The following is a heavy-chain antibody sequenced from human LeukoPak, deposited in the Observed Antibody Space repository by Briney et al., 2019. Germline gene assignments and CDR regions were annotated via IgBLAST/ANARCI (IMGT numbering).Heavy chain of an antibody. J-gene: IGHJ5*02. V-gene: IGHV4-39*01. CDR3: ARYYDSSGYTSRVYNWFDP. Sequence: SETLSLTCAVYGGSFSGYYWGWIRQPPGKGLEWIGSIYYSGSTYYNPSLKSRVTISVDTSKNQFSLKLSSVTAADTAVYYCARYYDSSGYTSRVYNWFDPWGQGTLVTVSS. D-gene: IGHD3-22*01. CDR1: GGSFSGYY. CDR2: IYYSGST.